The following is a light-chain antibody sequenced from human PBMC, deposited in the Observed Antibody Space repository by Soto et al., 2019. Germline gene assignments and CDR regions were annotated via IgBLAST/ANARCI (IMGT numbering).Light chain of an antibody. V-gene: IGKV3-15*01. CDR3: QQYNNWPPMLT. J-gene: IGKJ4*01. CDR1: QSVSSS. CDR2: GAS. Sequence: EIVMTQSPATLSVSPGERATLSCRASQSVSSSLAWYQQKPGQAPRLLIYGASTRATGIPARFSGSGSGTEFTLTISSLQSDDFAAYYCQQYNNWPPMLTFGGGTKVDI.